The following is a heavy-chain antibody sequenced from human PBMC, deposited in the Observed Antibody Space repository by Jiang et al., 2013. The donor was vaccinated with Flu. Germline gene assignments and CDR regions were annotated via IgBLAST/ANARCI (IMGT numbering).Heavy chain of an antibody. D-gene: IGHD5-18*01. J-gene: IGHJ4*02. CDR3: AKCPSFSYGSCQYYFDF. V-gene: IGHV3-23*01. CDR2: MSGSGAYT. Sequence: LSCAASGFSFSDYAMGWVRRAPGKGLEWVSIMSGSGAYTFSADSVKGRLTISRDNFGNTLYLEMNSLRVEDTAVYYCAKCPSFSYGSCQYYFDFWGQGDLVTVSS. CDR1: GFSFSDYA.